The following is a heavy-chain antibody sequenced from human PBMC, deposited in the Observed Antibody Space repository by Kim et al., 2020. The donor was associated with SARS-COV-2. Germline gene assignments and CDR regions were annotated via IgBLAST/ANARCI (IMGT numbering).Heavy chain of an antibody. D-gene: IGHD6-13*01. Sequence: GGSLRLSCAASGFTFSSYAMTWVRQAPGKGLVWVSVISGSGDSTYYADSVKGRFTISRDNSKNTLYLQMNSLRAEDTAVYYCAKGVAAAAGTYYYGLDVWGQGTTVTVSS. CDR3: AKGVAAAAGTYYYGLDV. J-gene: IGHJ6*02. CDR1: GFTFSSYA. V-gene: IGHV3-23*01. CDR2: ISGSGDST.